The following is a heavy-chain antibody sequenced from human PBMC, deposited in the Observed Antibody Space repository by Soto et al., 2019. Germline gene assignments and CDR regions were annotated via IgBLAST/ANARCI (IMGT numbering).Heavy chain of an antibody. Sequence: EVQLVESGGGLVQPGGSLRLSCAASGFTFSSYSMNWVRQAPGKGLEWVSYISSSSSTIYYADSVKGRFTISRDNAKNSLYRQMNSMRAEDTAVYYCARHPERIAEIGWFDPWGQGTLVTGSS. D-gene: IGHD6-13*01. CDR3: ARHPERIAEIGWFDP. CDR2: ISSSSSTI. J-gene: IGHJ5*02. CDR1: GFTFSSYS. V-gene: IGHV3-48*01.